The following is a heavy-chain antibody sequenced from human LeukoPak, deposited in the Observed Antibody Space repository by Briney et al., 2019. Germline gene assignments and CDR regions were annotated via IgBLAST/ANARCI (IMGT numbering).Heavy chain of an antibody. D-gene: IGHD5-24*01. CDR1: GYTFTSYG. J-gene: IGHJ3*02. V-gene: IGHV1-18*01. CDR3: ARGRIHVEMATISAFDI. Sequence: ASVKVSCKASGYTFTSYGISWVRQAPGQGLEWMGWISAYNGNTNYAQRLQGRVTMTTDTSTSTAYMELRSLRSDGTAVYYCARGRIHVEMATISAFDIWGQGTMVTVSS. CDR2: ISAYNGNT.